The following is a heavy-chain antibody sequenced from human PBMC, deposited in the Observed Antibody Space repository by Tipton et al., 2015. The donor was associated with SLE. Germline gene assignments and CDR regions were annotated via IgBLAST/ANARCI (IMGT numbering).Heavy chain of an antibody. D-gene: IGHD3-10*01. J-gene: IGHJ4*02. CDR2: INPDNGGT. CDR3: ARGSSGSYYNYLDY. CDR1: GYTFSSYY. Sequence: QLVQSGAEVKKPGASVKVSCKASGYTFSSYYMHWVRQAPGQGLEWMGIINPDNGGTNYAQKFQARVTMTRDTSTSTVYMELSSLRSEDTAVFYCARGSSGSYYNYLDYWGQGTLVTVSS. V-gene: IGHV1-46*01.